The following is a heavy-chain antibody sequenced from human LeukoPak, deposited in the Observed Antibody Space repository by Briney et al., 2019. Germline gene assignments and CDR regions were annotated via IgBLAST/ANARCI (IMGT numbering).Heavy chain of an antibody. CDR1: GFTFSAHH. Sequence: GGSLRLSCATSGFTFSAHHMNWVRQAPGKGLEWVSGITASGATTYYADSVKGRFTISRDSSQSNLYLQMNSLRAEDTAVYYCARAEAAGDNRGGYYYFYMDVWGKGTTVTVSS. CDR2: ITASGATT. CDR3: ARAEAAGDNRGGYYYFYMDV. D-gene: IGHD6-25*01. J-gene: IGHJ6*03. V-gene: IGHV3-23*01.